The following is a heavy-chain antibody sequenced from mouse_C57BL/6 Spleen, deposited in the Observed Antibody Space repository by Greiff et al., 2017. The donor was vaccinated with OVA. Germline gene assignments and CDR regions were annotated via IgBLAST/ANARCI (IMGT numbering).Heavy chain of an antibody. Sequence: DVQLQESGPGMVKPSQSLSLTCTVTGYSITSGYDWHWIRHFPGNKLEWMGYISYSGSTNYNPSLKSRISITHDTSKNHFFLKLNSVTTEDTATYYCARAGGYGYDYFDYWGQGTTLTVSS. J-gene: IGHJ2*01. CDR1: GYSITSGYD. CDR2: ISYSGST. CDR3: ARAGGYGYDYFDY. V-gene: IGHV3-1*01. D-gene: IGHD2-2*01.